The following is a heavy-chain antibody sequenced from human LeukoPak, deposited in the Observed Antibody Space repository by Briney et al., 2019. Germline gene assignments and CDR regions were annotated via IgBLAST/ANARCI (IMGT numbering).Heavy chain of an antibody. Sequence: PSETLSLTCTVSSGSISTSNYYWGWVRQPPGKALEWIGNIFYSGSTYYSPSLKSRVTISLDTSRNQFSLKLSSVTAADTAVYYCVKNIYTYGYPSPFDYWGQGTLVTVSS. J-gene: IGHJ4*02. D-gene: IGHD5-18*01. V-gene: IGHV4-39*07. CDR3: VKNIYTYGYPSPFDY. CDR1: SGSISTSNYY. CDR2: IFYSGST.